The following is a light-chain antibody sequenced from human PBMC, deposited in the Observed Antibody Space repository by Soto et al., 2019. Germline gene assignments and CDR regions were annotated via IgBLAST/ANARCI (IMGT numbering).Light chain of an antibody. CDR1: QSVSSSY. CDR3: QQYTDSPLT. J-gene: IGKJ1*01. CDR2: GTS. V-gene: IGKV3-20*01. Sequence: EIVLTQSPGTLSLSPGERAALSCRASQSVSSSYLAWYQHKPGQAPRLLIHGTSTRDTGIPDRFSGSGSRTDFTFTISRLEPEDSALYYCQQYTDSPLTFGQGTKVEIK.